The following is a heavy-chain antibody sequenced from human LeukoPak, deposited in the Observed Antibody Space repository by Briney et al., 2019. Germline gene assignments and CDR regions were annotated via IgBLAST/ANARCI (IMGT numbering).Heavy chain of an antibody. CDR2: INHSGST. D-gene: IGHD6-13*01. V-gene: IGHV4-34*01. CDR3: ARGREAIAAAGPFDY. J-gene: IGHJ4*02. Sequence: SETLSLTCAVDGGSFSGYYLSWIRQPPGKGLEWIGEINHSGSTNYNPSLKSRVTISVDTSKNQFSLKLSSVTGADTAVYYCARGREAIAAAGPFDYWGQGTLVTVSS. CDR1: GGSFSGYY.